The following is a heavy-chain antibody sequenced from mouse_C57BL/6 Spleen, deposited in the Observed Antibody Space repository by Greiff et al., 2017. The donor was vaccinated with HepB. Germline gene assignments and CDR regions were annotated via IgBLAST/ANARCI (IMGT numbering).Heavy chain of an antibody. V-gene: IGHV5-17*01. Sequence: EVQVVESGGGLVKPGGSLKLSCAASGFTFSDYGMHWVRQAPEKGLEWVAYISSGSSTIYYADTVKGRFTISRDNAKNTLFLQMTSLRSEDTAMYYCARLRITTVVAPDAMDYWGQGTSVTVSS. CDR2: ISSGSSTI. CDR3: ARLRITTVVAPDAMDY. D-gene: IGHD1-1*01. CDR1: GFTFSDYG. J-gene: IGHJ4*01.